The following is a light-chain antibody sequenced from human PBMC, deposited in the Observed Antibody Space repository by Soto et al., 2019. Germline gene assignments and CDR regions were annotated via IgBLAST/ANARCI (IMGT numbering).Light chain of an antibody. V-gene: IGKV1-17*01. CDR2: AAS. J-gene: IGKJ1*01. CDR1: EDIGND. Sequence: DIQMTQSPPSLSASVGDRVTITCRASEDIGNDLGWYQQQPGKAPKRLIYAASSLQSGVPSRFRGSGSGTEFTLTISSLQPEDSATYYCLQYDSYLSWTFGQGTKVEIE. CDR3: LQYDSYLSWT.